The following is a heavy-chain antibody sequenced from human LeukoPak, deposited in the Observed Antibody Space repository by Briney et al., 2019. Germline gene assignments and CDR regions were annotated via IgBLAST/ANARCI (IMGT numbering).Heavy chain of an antibody. J-gene: IGHJ4*02. D-gene: IGHD3-10*01. CDR1: GGSISSSSYY. Sequence: SETLSLTCTVSGGSISSSSYYWGWIRQPPGKGVEWIGSIYYSGSTYYNPSLKSRVTISVDTSKNQFSLKLSSVTAADTAVYYCARQDPYYYGSGSAFDYWGQGTLVTVSS. CDR3: ARQDPYYYGSGSAFDY. V-gene: IGHV4-39*01. CDR2: IYYSGST.